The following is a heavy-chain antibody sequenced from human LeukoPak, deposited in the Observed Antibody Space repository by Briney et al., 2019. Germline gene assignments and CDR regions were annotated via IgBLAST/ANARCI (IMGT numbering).Heavy chain of an antibody. J-gene: IGHJ4*02. Sequence: KASETLSLTCTVSGGSISSGGYYWSWIRQHPGKGLEWIGYIYYSGSTYYNPSLKSRVTISVDTSKNQFSLKLSSVTAADTAVYYCARGTYYYDSSGYYFDYWGQGTLVTVSS. CDR2: IYYSGST. CDR1: GGSISSGGYY. CDR3: ARGTYYYDSSGYYFDY. V-gene: IGHV4-31*03. D-gene: IGHD3-22*01.